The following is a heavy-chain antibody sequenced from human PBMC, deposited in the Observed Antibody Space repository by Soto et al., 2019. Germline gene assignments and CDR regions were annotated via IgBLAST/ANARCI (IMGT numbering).Heavy chain of an antibody. J-gene: IGHJ4*02. Sequence: QLQLQESGPGLVKPSETLSLTCTVSGGSISSSSYYWGWIRQPPGKGLEWIGSIYYSGSTYYNPSPKGRLTKPVNTSKNQFSRKLSSVPAPDTAVYYWAAYYGDYFDHRFDYWGKGTLVTVP. D-gene: IGHD4-17*01. CDR2: IYYSGST. CDR3: AAYYGDYFDHRFDY. V-gene: IGHV4-39*01. CDR1: GGSISSSSYY.